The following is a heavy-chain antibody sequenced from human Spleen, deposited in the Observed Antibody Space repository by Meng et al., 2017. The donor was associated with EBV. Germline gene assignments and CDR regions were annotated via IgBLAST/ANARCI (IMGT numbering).Heavy chain of an antibody. CDR3: ARQYCSTTSCYRDSFGY. J-gene: IGHJ4*02. V-gene: IGHV4-61*01. Sequence: QVHLQESVPGLVQPSVTLSLPCTVSGGSVSNGSYYWSWIRQPPGKGLEWIGYIYYSGSTNYNPSLKSRVTISVDTSKNQFSLKLSSVTAADTAVYYCARQYCSTTSCYRDSFGYWGQGTLVTVSS. CDR1: GGSVSNGSYY. CDR2: IYYSGST. D-gene: IGHD2-2*01.